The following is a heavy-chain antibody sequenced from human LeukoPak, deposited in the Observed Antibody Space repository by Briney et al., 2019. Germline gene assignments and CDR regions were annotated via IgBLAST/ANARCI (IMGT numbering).Heavy chain of an antibody. Sequence: SETLSLTCTVSGGSISSYYWGWIRQPPGKGLEWIGNIYYSGTTNYNPSLKSRVTISVDTSKNQFSLKLSSVTGADTAVYYCARYSSSWRFDYWGQGTLVTVSS. J-gene: IGHJ4*02. CDR2: IYYSGTT. CDR1: GGSISSYY. D-gene: IGHD6-13*01. V-gene: IGHV4-59*08. CDR3: ARYSSSWRFDY.